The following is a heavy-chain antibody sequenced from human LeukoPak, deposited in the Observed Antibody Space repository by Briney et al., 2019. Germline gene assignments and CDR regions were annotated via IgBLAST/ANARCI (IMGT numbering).Heavy chain of an antibody. J-gene: IGHJ6*02. V-gene: IGHV3-66*01. CDR3: ARDESYYGMDV. CDR1: GFTVSSSY. CDR2: IYSGGST. Sequence: GGSLRLSCAASGFTVSSSYMSWVRQAPGKGLEWVSVIYSGGSTYYADSVKGRFTVSRDNSKNTLYLQMNSLRAEDTAVYYCARDESYYGMDVWGQGTTVTVSS.